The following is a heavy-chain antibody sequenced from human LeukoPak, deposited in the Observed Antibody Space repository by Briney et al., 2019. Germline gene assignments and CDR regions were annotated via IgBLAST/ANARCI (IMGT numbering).Heavy chain of an antibody. CDR2: ISAYNGNT. D-gene: IGHD3-22*01. Sequence: ASVKLSCNASGYTLTSCGNSWVRQAPGRGLEVMGCISAYNGNTNYAQKLQGRVTMTTDTSTSTAYMELRSLRSDDTAVYYCARGPFYDSSGYYTFHFDYWGQGTLVTVSS. J-gene: IGHJ4*02. CDR3: ARGPFYDSSGYYTFHFDY. CDR1: GYTLTSCG. V-gene: IGHV1-18*01.